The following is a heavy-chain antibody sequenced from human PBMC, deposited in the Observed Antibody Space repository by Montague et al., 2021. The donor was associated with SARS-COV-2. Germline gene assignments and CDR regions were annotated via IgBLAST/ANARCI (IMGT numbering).Heavy chain of an antibody. CDR3: ARAGEQLVRGRWYFDY. CDR1: GASITSGSYY. D-gene: IGHD6-6*01. Sequence: TLSLTCTVSGASITSGSYYWSWIRQPAGTRLEWIGRKYTTASTNYAPSLKSRVAISVDTSKNQFSLKLSSVTAADTAVYYCARAGEQLVRGRWYFDYWGQGILVTVSP. V-gene: IGHV4-61*02. CDR2: KYTTAST. J-gene: IGHJ4*02.